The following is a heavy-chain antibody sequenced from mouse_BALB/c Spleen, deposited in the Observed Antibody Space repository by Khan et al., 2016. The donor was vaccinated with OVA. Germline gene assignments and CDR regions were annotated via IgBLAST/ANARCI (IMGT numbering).Heavy chain of an antibody. V-gene: IGHV1S137*01. CDR1: GYTFTDYA. CDR2: INTYNGYA. Sequence: QVQLKQSGPEVVRPGVSVKISCKGSGYTFTDYAVHWVKQSHAKSLEWMGVINTYNGYANYNQKFKGKVTMTVDKSSSTAYMELAILTSEDSAISFCARLTPYWGQGTLVTVSA. CDR3: ARLTPY. J-gene: IGHJ3*01. D-gene: IGHD4-1*01.